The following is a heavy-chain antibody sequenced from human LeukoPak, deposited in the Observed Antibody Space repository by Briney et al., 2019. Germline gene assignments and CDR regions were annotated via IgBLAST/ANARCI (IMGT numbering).Heavy chain of an antibody. J-gene: IGHJ4*02. CDR2: IYDSGRT. D-gene: IGHD6-13*01. Sequence: SETLSLTCTVSGGAISSYYWSWIRQPPGKGLECIGYIYDSGRTNYNPSLKSRVSISVDTSKNQFTLKLISVTAADTAVYYCARQQLALFDYWGQGTLVTVSS. CDR3: ARQQLALFDY. CDR1: GGAISSYY. V-gene: IGHV4-59*08.